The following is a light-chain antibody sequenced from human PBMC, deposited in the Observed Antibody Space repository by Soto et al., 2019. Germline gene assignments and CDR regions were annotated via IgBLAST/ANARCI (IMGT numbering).Light chain of an antibody. V-gene: IGLV1-44*01. CDR2: SND. CDR1: SPNIGSNV. CDR3: AAWDDSLNGPSYV. Sequence: QSVLTQPPSASGTPGQTVTISCSGSSPNIGSNVVNWYQQLPGKAPKLLMHSNDQRPSGVPDRFSGSKSGTSASLAITGLQSEDEADYYCAAWDDSLNGPSYVFGPGTKLTVL. J-gene: IGLJ1*01.